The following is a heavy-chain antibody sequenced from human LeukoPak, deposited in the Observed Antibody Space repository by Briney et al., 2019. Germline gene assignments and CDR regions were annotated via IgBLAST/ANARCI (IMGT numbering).Heavy chain of an antibody. D-gene: IGHD6-19*01. Sequence: ARSLRLTCTVSGVSIDDYAMHWVRQAPGKGLEWVSGISWNSSSLGYAGSVKGRFTISRDNAKNSLYLQMNSLRADDTALYYCAKVRSGYSSGCYDYWGQGILVTVSS. J-gene: IGHJ4*02. CDR3: AKVRSGYSSGCYDY. CDR1: GVSIDDYA. CDR2: ISWNSSSL. V-gene: IGHV3-9*01.